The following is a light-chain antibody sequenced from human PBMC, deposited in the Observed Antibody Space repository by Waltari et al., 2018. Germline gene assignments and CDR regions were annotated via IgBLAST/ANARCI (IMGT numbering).Light chain of an antibody. CDR2: AAS. V-gene: IGKV1-8*01. CDR3: QQYYDYQRS. Sequence: AIRMTQSPSPLSASTGDRVTIPCRASQSVSTYLAWYQQKPGKAPKLLIYAASTLQRGVPLRFSGSGSGTDFTLSISCLQSEDFATYYCQQYYDYQRSFGQGTKVEIK. CDR1: QSVSTY. J-gene: IGKJ1*01.